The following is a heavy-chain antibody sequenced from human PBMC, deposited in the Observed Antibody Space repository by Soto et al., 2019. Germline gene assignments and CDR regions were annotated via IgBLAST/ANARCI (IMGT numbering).Heavy chain of an antibody. D-gene: IGHD1-26*01. V-gene: IGHV3-30*18. J-gene: IGHJ4*02. CDR3: AKEGGLSGSYYISSSYYFDY. CDR1: GFTFSSYG. Sequence: QVQLVESGGGVVQPGRSLRLSCVASGFTFSSYGMHWVRQAPGKGLEWVAIISYDGSNTYYADYVKGRFTISRDNSKNTLYLQMNSLRAEDTYVYYCAKEGGLSGSYYISSSYYFDYWGQGTLVTVSS. CDR2: ISYDGSNT.